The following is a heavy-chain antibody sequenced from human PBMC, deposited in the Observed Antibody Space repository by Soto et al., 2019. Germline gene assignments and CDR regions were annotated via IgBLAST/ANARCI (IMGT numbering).Heavy chain of an antibody. CDR1: GGSISSGGYY. V-gene: IGHV4-31*03. J-gene: IGHJ4*02. Sequence: SETLSLTCTVSGGSISSGGYYWSWIRQHPGKGLEWIGYIYYSGSTYYNPSLKSRVTISVDTSKNQFSLKLSSVTAADTAVYYCARVPTLLGYSYGIDDDYWGQGTLVTVSS. D-gene: IGHD5-18*01. CDR2: IYYSGST. CDR3: ARVPTLLGYSYGIDDDY.